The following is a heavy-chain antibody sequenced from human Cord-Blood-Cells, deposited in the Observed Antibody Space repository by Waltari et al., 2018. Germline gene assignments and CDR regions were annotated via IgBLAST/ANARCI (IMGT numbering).Heavy chain of an antibody. CDR1: RFTFSNAW. Sequence: EVQLLESGGGLVKPGGSLRLSCAASRFTFSNAWMSWVRQAPGKGLEWVGRIKSKTDGGTTYYAAPVKGRFTISRDDSKNTLYLQMNSLKTEDTAVYYCTTVAYYDFWSGYYDAFDIWGQGTMVTVSS. CDR2: IKSKTDGGTT. CDR3: TTVAYYDFWSGYYDAFDI. J-gene: IGHJ3*02. D-gene: IGHD3-3*01. V-gene: IGHV3-15*01.